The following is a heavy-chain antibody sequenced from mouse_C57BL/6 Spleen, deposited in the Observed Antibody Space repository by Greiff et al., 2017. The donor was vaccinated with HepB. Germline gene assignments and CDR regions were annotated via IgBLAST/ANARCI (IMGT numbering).Heavy chain of an antibody. Sequence: VQLQQSGAELVMPGASVKLSCKASGYTFTSYWMHWVKQRPGQGLEWIGEIDPADSYTNYNQKFKGKATLTVDKSSSTAYMQLSSLTSEDSAVYYCARCIYYYGSSYIDYWGQGTTLTVSS. CDR1: GYTFTSYW. D-gene: IGHD1-1*01. V-gene: IGHV1-69*01. J-gene: IGHJ2*01. CDR2: IDPADSYT. CDR3: ARCIYYYGSSYIDY.